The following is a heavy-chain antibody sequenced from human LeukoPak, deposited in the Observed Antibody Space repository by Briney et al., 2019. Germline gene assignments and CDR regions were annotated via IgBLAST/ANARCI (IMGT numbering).Heavy chain of an antibody. CDR3: AILPRPSGYDAFDI. Sequence: ASVKVSCRASGYTFTSYAMNWVRQAPGQGLEWMGWINTNTGNPTYAQGFTGRFVFSLDTSVSTAYLQISSLKAEDTAVYYCAILPRPSGYDAFDIWGQGTMVTVSS. J-gene: IGHJ3*02. CDR2: INTNTGNP. D-gene: IGHD5-12*01. CDR1: GYTFTSYA. V-gene: IGHV7-4-1*02.